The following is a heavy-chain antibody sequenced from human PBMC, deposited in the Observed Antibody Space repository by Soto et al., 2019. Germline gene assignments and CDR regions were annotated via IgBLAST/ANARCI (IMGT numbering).Heavy chain of an antibody. V-gene: IGHV1-46*01. CDR3: TTGTLDFWSGYYPEVYMDV. J-gene: IGHJ6*03. CDR1: GYTFTGYY. D-gene: IGHD3-3*01. CDR2: INPSGGST. Sequence: ASVKVSCKASGYTFTGYYMYWVRQSPGQGLEWMGIINPSGGSTSYAQKFQGRVTMTRDTSTSTVYMELSSLRSEDTAVYYCTTGTLDFWSGYYPEVYMDVWGKGTTVTVSS.